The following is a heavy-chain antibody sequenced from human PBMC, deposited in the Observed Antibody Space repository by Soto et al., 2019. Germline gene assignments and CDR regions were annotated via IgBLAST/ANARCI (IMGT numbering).Heavy chain of an antibody. Sequence: SGTLGLSGTGCGYCISSGPYWGWIWQPPGKGREWIASIYHGGTTFYNPSIKSRITISVDTSNNQFSLKLTSVTAADTAVYYCARVHVMVVAGSTFDYWRHGTLVTVSS. CDR2: IYHGGTT. J-gene: IGHJ4*01. CDR3: ARVHVMVVAGSTFDY. D-gene: IGHD6-19*01. V-gene: IGHV4-38-2*02. CDR1: GYCISSGPY.